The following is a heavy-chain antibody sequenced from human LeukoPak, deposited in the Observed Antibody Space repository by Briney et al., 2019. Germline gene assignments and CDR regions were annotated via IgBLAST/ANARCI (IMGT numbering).Heavy chain of an antibody. CDR1: GGSISSSRYY. Sequence: SETLSLTCTVSGGSISSSRYYWGWIRQPPGKGLEWIGSIYYSGSTYYNPSLKSRVTISVDTSKNQFSLKLSSVTAADTAVYYCARQMGRGPFDYWGQGTLVTVSS. CDR3: ARQMGRGPFDY. V-gene: IGHV4-39*01. J-gene: IGHJ4*02. D-gene: IGHD3-10*01. CDR2: IYYSGST.